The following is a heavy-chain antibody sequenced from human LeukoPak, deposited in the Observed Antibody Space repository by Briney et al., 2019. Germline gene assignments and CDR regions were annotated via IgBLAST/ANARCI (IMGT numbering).Heavy chain of an antibody. V-gene: IGHV3-7*01. CDR1: GFTFSSYR. CDR3: ARDKGSDFWSGTNWFDP. J-gene: IGHJ5*02. CDR2: IKQDGSEK. D-gene: IGHD3-3*01. Sequence: GGSLRLSCAASGFTFSSYRMSWVRQAPGKGLEWVANIKQDGSEKYCVDSVKGRFTISRDNAKNSLYLQMNSLRAEDTAVYYCARDKGSDFWSGTNWFDPWGQGTLVTVSS.